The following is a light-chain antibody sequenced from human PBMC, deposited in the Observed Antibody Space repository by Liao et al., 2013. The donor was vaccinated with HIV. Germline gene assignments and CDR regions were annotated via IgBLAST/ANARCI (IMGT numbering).Light chain of an antibody. CDR1: KLEDKF. CDR2: QDF. V-gene: IGLV3-25*03. CDR3: QSADSSGTCPV. J-gene: IGLJ3*02. Sequence: SYELTQPPSVSVSPGQTATIPCSGDKLEDKFACWYQQKPGQSPVVVIYQDFLRPSGIPERFSGSSSGTTVTLTISGVQAEDEADYYCQSADSSGTCPVFGGGTKLTVL.